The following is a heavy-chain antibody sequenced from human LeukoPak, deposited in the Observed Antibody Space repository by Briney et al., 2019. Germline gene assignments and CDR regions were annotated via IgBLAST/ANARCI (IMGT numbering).Heavy chain of an antibody. CDR3: GRDCCLTGTKRSFDI. CDR1: GFTFSDYY. J-gene: IGHJ3*02. D-gene: IGHD1-7*01. CDR2: ISGSGSTI. V-gene: IGHV3-11*01. Sequence: GGSLRLSCAASGFTFSDYYMGWIRQAPGKGLEWVSYISGSGSTIYYADSVKGRFTISRDNAKNSLYLQMNSLRAEDTAVYYCGRDCCLTGTKRSFDIWGQGTMVTVSS.